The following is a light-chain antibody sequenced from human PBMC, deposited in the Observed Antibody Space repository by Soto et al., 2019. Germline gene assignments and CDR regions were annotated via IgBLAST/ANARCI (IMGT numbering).Light chain of an antibody. Sequence: QSALTQPASVSGSPGQSITICCTGTSSDVGGYNYVSWYQQHPGKAPKLMIYDVSNRPSGVSNRFSGSKSGNTASLTISGLHAEDEPAYYCSSYTSSSTYVVFGGGTQLTVL. CDR3: SSYTSSSTYVV. J-gene: IGLJ2*01. CDR1: SSDVGGYNY. CDR2: DVS. V-gene: IGLV2-14*01.